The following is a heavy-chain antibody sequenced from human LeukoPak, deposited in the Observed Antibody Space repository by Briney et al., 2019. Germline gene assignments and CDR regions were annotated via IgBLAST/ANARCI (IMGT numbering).Heavy chain of an antibody. D-gene: IGHD3-9*01. CDR3: ARFGNYDILTGAHDAFDI. CDR2: IYSGGST. CDR1: GFTVSSNH. J-gene: IGHJ3*02. V-gene: IGHV3-66*01. Sequence: GGSLRLSCAASGFTVSSNHMSWVRQAPGKGLEWVSVIYSGGSTYYADSVKGRFTISRDNSKNTLYLQMNSLRAEDTAVYYCARFGNYDILTGAHDAFDIWGQGTMVTVSS.